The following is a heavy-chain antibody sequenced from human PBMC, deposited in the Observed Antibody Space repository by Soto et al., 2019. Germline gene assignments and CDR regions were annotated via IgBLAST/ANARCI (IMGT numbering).Heavy chain of an antibody. V-gene: IGHV2-5*02. Sequence: QITLKESGPTLVKPTETLTLTCTFSGFSLSTPAVGVAWIRQPPGKALQWLALIYWDNDKTYTPSLKTRLTISSGTYRKQVALTMTNMDPVDTATYLCAHTFGGTRGRYYRFFGLDVWGQGTPVTVSS. CDR1: GFSLSTPAVG. J-gene: IGHJ6*02. CDR2: IYWDNDK. CDR3: AHTFGGTRGRYYRFFGLDV. D-gene: IGHD1-26*01.